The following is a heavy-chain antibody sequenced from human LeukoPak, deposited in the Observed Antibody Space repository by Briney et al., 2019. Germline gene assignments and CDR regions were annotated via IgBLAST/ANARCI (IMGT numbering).Heavy chain of an antibody. CDR1: GYTLTELS. D-gene: IGHD3-22*01. Sequence: ASVKVSCKVSGYTLTELSMHWVRQARGKGLEWMGGFDPEDGETIYAQKFQGRVTMTEDTSTDTAYMELSRLRSDDTAVYYCARGSTRWTTYYYDSSGYYFPGWGQGTLVTVSS. V-gene: IGHV1-24*01. J-gene: IGHJ4*02. CDR2: FDPEDGET. CDR3: ARGSTRWTTYYYDSSGYYFPG.